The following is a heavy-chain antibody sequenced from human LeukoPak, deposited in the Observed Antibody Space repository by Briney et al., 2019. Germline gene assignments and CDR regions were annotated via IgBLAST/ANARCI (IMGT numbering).Heavy chain of an antibody. J-gene: IGHJ4*02. CDR1: GFTFSSYS. CDR3: ARDGAAKSLPFFDY. Sequence: GGSLRLSCAASGFTFSSYSMNWVRQAPGKGLEWVSSISSSSSYIYYADSVKGRFTISRDNAKNSLYLQMNGLRAEDTAVYYCARDGAAKSLPFFDYWGQGTLVTVSS. CDR2: ISSSSSYI. V-gene: IGHV3-21*01. D-gene: IGHD6-13*01.